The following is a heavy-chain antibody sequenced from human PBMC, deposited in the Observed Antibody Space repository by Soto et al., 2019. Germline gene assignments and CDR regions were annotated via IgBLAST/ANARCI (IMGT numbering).Heavy chain of an antibody. V-gene: IGHV1-69*13. CDR1: EGTFSSYA. Sequence: ASVKVSCKASEGTFSSYAISWVRQAPGQGLEWMGGIIPIFGTANYAQKFQGRVTITADESTSTAYMELSSLRSEDTAVYYCARGREHRYGMDVWGQGTTVTVSS. CDR3: ARGREHRYGMDV. CDR2: IIPIFGTA. D-gene: IGHD1-26*01. J-gene: IGHJ6*02.